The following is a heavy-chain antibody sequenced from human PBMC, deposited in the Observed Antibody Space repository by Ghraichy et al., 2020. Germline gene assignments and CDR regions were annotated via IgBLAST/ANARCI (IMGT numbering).Heavy chain of an antibody. CDR2: ISGSGGTT. CDR1: GFTFSSYA. J-gene: IGHJ4*02. CDR3: AKVIITAAGTGYLDY. D-gene: IGHD6-13*01. V-gene: IGHV3-23*01. Sequence: GGSLRLSCAASGFTFSSYAMRWVRQAPGKGLEWVSVISGSGGTTYYADSVKGRFTISRDNSKNTLYLQMNSLRAEDTAVYYCAKVIITAAGTGYLDYWGQGTLVTVSS.